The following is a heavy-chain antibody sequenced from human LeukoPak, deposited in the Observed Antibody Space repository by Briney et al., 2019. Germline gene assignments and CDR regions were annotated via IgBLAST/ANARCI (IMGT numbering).Heavy chain of an antibody. CDR3: ARETPQIYMTNGPNFGMDV. D-gene: IGHD4-23*01. Sequence: GGSLRLSCAASGFTFSSYWMSWVRQAPGKGLEWVAVISYDGSNKYYADSVKGRFTISRDNSKNTLYLQMNSLRAEDTAVYYCARETPQIYMTNGPNFGMDVWGQGTTVTVSS. J-gene: IGHJ6*02. V-gene: IGHV3-30-3*01. CDR1: GFTFSSYW. CDR2: ISYDGSNK.